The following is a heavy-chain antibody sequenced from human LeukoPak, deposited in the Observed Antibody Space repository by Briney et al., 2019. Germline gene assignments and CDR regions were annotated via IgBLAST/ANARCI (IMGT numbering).Heavy chain of an antibody. CDR3: ARGRYSGSYLDY. CDR2: INSDGSST. D-gene: IGHD1-26*01. CDR1: GFTFSSYW. V-gene: IGHV3-74*01. J-gene: IGHJ4*02. Sequence: GSLRLSCAASGFTFSSYWMHWVRQAPGKGLVWVSRINSDGSSTSYADSVKGRFTISRDNAKNTLYLQMNSLRAEDTAVYYCARGRYSGSYLDYWGQGTLVTVSS.